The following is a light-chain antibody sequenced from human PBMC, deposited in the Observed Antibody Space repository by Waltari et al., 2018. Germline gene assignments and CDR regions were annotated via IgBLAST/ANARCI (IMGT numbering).Light chain of an antibody. CDR1: QSISIY. CDR3: QQSYSTPKT. Sequence: DIQMTQSPSSLPASVRDRVTITCRASQSISIYLNWYQQKPGKAPKLLIYAASSLQTGVPSRFSGSGSGTDFTLTISSLQPEDCATYYCQQSYSTPKTFGPGTEVDIK. J-gene: IGKJ3*01. V-gene: IGKV1-39*01. CDR2: AAS.